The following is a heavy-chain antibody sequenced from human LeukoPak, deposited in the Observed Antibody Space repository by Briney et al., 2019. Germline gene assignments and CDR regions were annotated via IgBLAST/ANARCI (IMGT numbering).Heavy chain of an antibody. V-gene: IGHV4-38-2*02. CDR1: DFSITRGYH. Sequence: SETLSLTCTVSDFSITRGYHWGWIRQPPGKGLEWIGSIYHSGTTYYNPSLKSRVAIAVDTSKNQFSLKLSSVTAADTALYYCSRASFTSYGGPPHDYWGQGTLVTVSS. J-gene: IGHJ4*02. CDR2: IYHSGTT. CDR3: SRASFTSYGGPPHDY. D-gene: IGHD4/OR15-4a*01.